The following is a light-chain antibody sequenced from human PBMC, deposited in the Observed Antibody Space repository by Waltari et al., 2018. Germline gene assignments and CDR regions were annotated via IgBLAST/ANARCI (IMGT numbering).Light chain of an antibody. CDR3: QTWGTGIRV. V-gene: IGLV4-69*01. Sequence: QLVLTQSPSASASLGASVKLTCTLSSGHSTYAIAWHPPPALKGPRYLMKLNSDGTHNKGDGIPDRFSGSSSGAERYLTISSLQSEDEADYYCQTWGTGIRVFGAGTKLTVL. J-gene: IGLJ3*02. CDR2: LNSDGTH. CDR1: SGHSTYA.